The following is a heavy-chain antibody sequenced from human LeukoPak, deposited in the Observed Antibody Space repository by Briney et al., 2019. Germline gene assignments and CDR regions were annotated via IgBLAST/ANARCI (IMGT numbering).Heavy chain of an antibody. CDR1: GFTFSSYG. V-gene: IGHV3-30*03. CDR3: ARAVKVEMATVDY. CDR2: ISYDVGKK. Sequence: GRSLRLSCAASGFTFSSYGMHWVRQAPGKGLEWVAVISYDVGKKYYADSVKGRFTISRDNPKNTLYLQMNSLRAEDTAVYYCARAVKVEMATVDYWGQGTLVTVSS. D-gene: IGHD5-24*01. J-gene: IGHJ4*02.